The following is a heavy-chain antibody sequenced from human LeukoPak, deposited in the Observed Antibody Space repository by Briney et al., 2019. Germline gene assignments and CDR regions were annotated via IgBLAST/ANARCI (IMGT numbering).Heavy chain of an antibody. J-gene: IGHJ3*02. V-gene: IGHV3-7*04. Sequence: GGSLRLSCAASGFTFSKYLMSWVRQAPGKGLEWVANIKEDGSEKYLVDSVKGRFTISRDKAEKSLYLQMNSLRAEDTAVYYCARRIWNDRGDSAFDIWGQGTMVTVAS. CDR1: GFTFSKYL. D-gene: IGHD1-1*01. CDR3: ARRIWNDRGDSAFDI. CDR2: IKEDGSEK.